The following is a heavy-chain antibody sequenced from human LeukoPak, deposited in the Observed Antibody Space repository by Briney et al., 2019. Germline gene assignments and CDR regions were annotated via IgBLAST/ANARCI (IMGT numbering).Heavy chain of an antibody. CDR2: INHSGST. J-gene: IGHJ3*02. CDR1: GGSFSGYY. D-gene: IGHD6-19*01. CDR3: ARGFIAVASSDADAFDI. V-gene: IGHV4-34*01. Sequence: PSEALSLTCAVYGGSFSGYYWSWLRQPPGKGLEWIGEINHSGSTNYNPSLKSRVTISVDTSKNQFSLKLSSVTAADTAVYYCARGFIAVASSDADAFDIWGQGTMVTVSS.